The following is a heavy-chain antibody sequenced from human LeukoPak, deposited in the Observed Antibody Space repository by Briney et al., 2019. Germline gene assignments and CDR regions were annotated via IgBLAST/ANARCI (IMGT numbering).Heavy chain of an antibody. CDR2: IYYSGST. D-gene: IGHD6-19*01. CDR1: GGSFSGYY. Sequence: SETLSLTCAVYGGSFSGYYWSWIRRPPGKGLEWIGSIYYSGSTYYNPSLKSRVTISVDTSKNQFSLKLSSVTAADTAVYYCATAVADPYGMDVWGQGTTVTVSS. V-gene: IGHV4-34*01. J-gene: IGHJ6*02. CDR3: ATAVADPYGMDV.